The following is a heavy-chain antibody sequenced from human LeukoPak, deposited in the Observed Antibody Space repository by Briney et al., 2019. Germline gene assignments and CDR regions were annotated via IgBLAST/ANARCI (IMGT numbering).Heavy chain of an antibody. CDR2: ISSSSSAI. J-gene: IGHJ4*02. CDR1: GFTFSSYS. Sequence: GGSLRLSCAASGFTFSSYSMNWVRQAPGKGLEWISYISSSSSAIYYADSVKGRSTISRDNAKNSLYLQMNSLRDEDTAVYYCVRDHYYSFDYWGRGTLVTVSS. D-gene: IGHD2/OR15-2a*01. CDR3: VRDHYYSFDY. V-gene: IGHV3-48*02.